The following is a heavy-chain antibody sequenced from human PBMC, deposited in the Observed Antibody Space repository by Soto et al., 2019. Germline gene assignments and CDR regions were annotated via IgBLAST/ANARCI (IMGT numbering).Heavy chain of an antibody. J-gene: IGHJ4*02. Sequence: QITLNESGPPVVRPTETLTLTCRFSGFSLTTSGVGVGWIRQSPGQPPAWLALIYWDDDKRYSASLKSRLTITKDTSKNQVVLTVSDLDPTDTATYYCAHRVRRTVFGLVTTTAIYFDFWGQGTPVAVSS. V-gene: IGHV2-5*02. CDR2: IYWDDDK. CDR3: AHRVRRTVFGLVTTTAIYFDF. D-gene: IGHD3-3*01. CDR1: GFSLTTSGVG.